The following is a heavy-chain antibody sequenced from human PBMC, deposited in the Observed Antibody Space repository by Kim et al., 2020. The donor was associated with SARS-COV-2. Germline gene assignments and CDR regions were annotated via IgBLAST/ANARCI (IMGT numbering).Heavy chain of an antibody. Sequence: GGSLRLSCAASGFTFSSYAMSWVRQAPGKGLEWVSVISGSGGSTYYADSAKGRFNISRDKSKNTLYPQMNSLRAEDTAEYYCWGSDYYYYGMDVWGQGTTVTVSS. J-gene: IGHJ6*02. D-gene: IGHD3-16*01. V-gene: IGHV3-23*01. CDR3: WGSDYYYYGMDV. CDR1: GFTFSSYA. CDR2: ISGSGGST.